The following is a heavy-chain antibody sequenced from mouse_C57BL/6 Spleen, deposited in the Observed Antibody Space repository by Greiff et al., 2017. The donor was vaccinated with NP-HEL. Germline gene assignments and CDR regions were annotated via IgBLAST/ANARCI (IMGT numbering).Heavy chain of an antibody. J-gene: IGHJ4*01. V-gene: IGHV1-59*01. CDR2: IDPSDSYT. Sequence: QVQLQQPGAELVRPGTSVKLSCKASGYTFTSYWMHWVKQRPGQGLEWIGVIDPSDSYTNYNQKFKGKATLTVDTSSSTAYMQLSSLTSEDSAVYYCARSPITTVVATKAMDYWGQGTSVTVSS. CDR1: GYTFTSYW. CDR3: ARSPITTVVATKAMDY. D-gene: IGHD1-1*01.